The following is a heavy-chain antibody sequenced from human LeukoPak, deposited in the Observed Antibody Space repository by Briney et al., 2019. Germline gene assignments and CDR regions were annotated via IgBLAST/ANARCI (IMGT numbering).Heavy chain of an antibody. V-gene: IGHV1-24*01. CDR3: AIANDSSGWAFDI. Sequence: ASVTVSSMVSGYTLTELSMHWVRQAPGKGSEWMGGFDPEDGETIYAQKFQGRVTMTEDTSTDTAYMELSSLRSEDTAVYYCAIANDSSGWAFDIWGQGTMVTVSS. J-gene: IGHJ3*02. D-gene: IGHD3-22*01. CDR2: FDPEDGET. CDR1: GYTLTELS.